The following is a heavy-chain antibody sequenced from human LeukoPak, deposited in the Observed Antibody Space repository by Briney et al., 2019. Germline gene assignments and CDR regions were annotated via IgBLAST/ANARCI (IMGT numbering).Heavy chain of an antibody. Sequence: SETLSLTCAVYGGSFSGYYWSWIRQPPGKGLEWIGEINHSGSTNYNPSLKSRVTISVDTSKNQFSLKLSSVTAADTAVYYCARAGYSSGGLDYWGQGTLVTVSS. CDR1: GGSFSGYY. J-gene: IGHJ4*02. D-gene: IGHD6-19*01. CDR3: ARAGYSSGGLDY. V-gene: IGHV4-34*01. CDR2: INHSGST.